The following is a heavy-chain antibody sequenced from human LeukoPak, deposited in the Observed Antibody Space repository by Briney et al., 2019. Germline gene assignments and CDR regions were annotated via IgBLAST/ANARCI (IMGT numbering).Heavy chain of an antibody. CDR1: AYSISNGFV. CDR3: TRLSHVAGAPKVSWFDP. V-gene: IGHV4-38-2*02. D-gene: IGHD1-26*01. J-gene: IGHJ5*02. CDR2: IYHSGTT. Sequence: SETLPLTCTVSAYSISNGFVWGWIRQPPGKGLEWMASIYHSGTTYYNPSLKSRVNMSVDTSKNQFSLRLSSVTTADTAVYYCTRLSHVAGAPKVSWFDPWGQGTLVTVSS.